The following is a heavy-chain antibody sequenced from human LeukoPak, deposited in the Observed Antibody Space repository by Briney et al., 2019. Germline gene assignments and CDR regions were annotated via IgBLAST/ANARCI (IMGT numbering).Heavy chain of an antibody. CDR3: VSFYETY. CDR1: GFTFSSYG. D-gene: IGHD2-2*01. Sequence: GGSLRLSCAASGFTFSSYGMHWVRQAPGKGLEWVAVISYDGSNEYYADSVKGRFTISKDNAKNTVYLQMNNLRAEDTAVYYCVSFYETYWGRGTLVTVSS. CDR2: ISYDGSNE. V-gene: IGHV3-30*03. J-gene: IGHJ4*02.